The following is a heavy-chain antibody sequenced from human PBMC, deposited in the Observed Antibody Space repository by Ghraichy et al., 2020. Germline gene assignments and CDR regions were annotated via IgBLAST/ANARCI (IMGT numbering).Heavy chain of an antibody. Sequence: SQTLSLTCAISGDSVSSNSAAWNWIRQSPSRGLEWLGRTYYRSKWYNDYAVSVKSRITINPDTSKNQFSLQLSSVTPEDTAVYYCAREPPESTMVRGVIYRSNWFDPWGQGTLVTVSS. D-gene: IGHD3-10*01. J-gene: IGHJ5*02. V-gene: IGHV6-1*01. CDR3: AREPPESTMVRGVIYRSNWFDP. CDR2: TYYRSKWYN. CDR1: GDSVSSNSAA.